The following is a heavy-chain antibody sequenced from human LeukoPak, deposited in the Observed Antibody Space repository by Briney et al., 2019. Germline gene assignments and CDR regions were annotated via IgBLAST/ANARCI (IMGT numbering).Heavy chain of an antibody. D-gene: IGHD4-17*01. CDR3: ARDVVTVTKGFDI. CDR1: GGSISSGGYS. J-gene: IGHJ3*02. Sequence: SQTLSLTCAVSGGSISSGGYSWSWIRQPPGKGLEWIGYIYHSGSTYYNPSLKSRVTISIDTSKNQFSLKLSSVTAADTAVYYCARDVVTVTKGFDIWGQGTMVSVSS. CDR2: IYHSGST. V-gene: IGHV4-30-2*01.